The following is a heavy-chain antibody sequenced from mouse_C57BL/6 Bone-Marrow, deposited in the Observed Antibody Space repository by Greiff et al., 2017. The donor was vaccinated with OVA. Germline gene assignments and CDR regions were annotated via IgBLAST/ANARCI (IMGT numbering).Heavy chain of an antibody. CDR2: IYPRDGST. Sequence: VQLQQSGPELVKPGASVKLSCKASGYTFTSYDINWVKQRPGQGLEWIGWIYPRDGSTKYNEKFKGKATLTVDTSSSTAYMELHSLTSEDSAVYFCARQLYYYGSSYVPYWYFDVWGTGTTVTVSS. D-gene: IGHD1-1*01. J-gene: IGHJ1*03. CDR3: ARQLYYYGSSYVPYWYFDV. CDR1: GYTFTSYD. V-gene: IGHV1-85*01.